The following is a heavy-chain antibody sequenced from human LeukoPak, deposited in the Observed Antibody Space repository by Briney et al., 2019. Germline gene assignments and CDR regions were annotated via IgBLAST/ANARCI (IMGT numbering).Heavy chain of an antibody. V-gene: IGHV3-33*06. CDR3: AKVKGDWNDVYYYMDV. CDR2: IWHDGTNK. J-gene: IGHJ6*03. CDR1: GFTFSTYV. Sequence: GGSLRLSCTTSGFTFSTYVMHWVRQAPGKGLEWVAVIWHDGTNKDYGDSVEGRFTISRDNSKNTLYLQMNNLRAEDSAVYYCAKVKGDWNDVYYYMDVWGNGTTVIVSS. D-gene: IGHD1-1*01.